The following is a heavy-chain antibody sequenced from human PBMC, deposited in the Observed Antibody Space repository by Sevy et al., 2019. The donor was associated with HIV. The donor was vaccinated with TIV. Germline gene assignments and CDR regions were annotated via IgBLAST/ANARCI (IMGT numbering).Heavy chain of an antibody. V-gene: IGHV3-49*04. J-gene: IGHJ4*01. CDR1: GFTFGDYA. CDR2: IRSKTYGETT. CDR3: TRVFVVVTAIDY. D-gene: IGHD2-21*02. Sequence: GGSLRLSCATSGFTFGDYAMSWVRQAPGKGLEWVGSIRSKTYGETTTYAASVSGRFTISRDDSKGVVYLQMNSLRIEDTAIYYCTRVFVVVTAIDYWGHGILVTVSS.